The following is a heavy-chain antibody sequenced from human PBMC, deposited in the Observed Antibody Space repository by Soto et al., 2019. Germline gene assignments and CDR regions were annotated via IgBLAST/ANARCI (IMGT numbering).Heavy chain of an antibody. CDR1: GFTFSSYA. V-gene: IGHV3-23*01. Sequence: PGGSLRLSCAASGFTFSSYAMSWVRQAPGKGLEWVSAISGSGGSTYYADSVKGRFTISRDNSRNTLYLQMNSLRAEDTAVYYCALKRAAAGTPNYYYYYYYMDVWGKGTTVTVSS. CDR3: ALKRAAAGTPNYYYYYYYMDV. CDR2: ISGSGGST. J-gene: IGHJ6*03. D-gene: IGHD6-13*01.